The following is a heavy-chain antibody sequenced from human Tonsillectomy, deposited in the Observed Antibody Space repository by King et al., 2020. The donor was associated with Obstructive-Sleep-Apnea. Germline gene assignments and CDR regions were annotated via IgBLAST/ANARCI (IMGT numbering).Heavy chain of an antibody. CDR2: ISNSGDTV. CDR3: VRGPHYSSIPGP. D-gene: IGHD2-2*01. CDR1: GFTFSNYY. J-gene: IGHJ5*02. V-gene: IGHV3-11*01. Sequence: VQLVESGGGLVKPGGSLRLSCAASGFTFSNYYMSWIRLAPGKGLEWVSYISNSGDTVYYADSVKGRFTISRDNAKNSLYLQMNSLRGEDTAVYYCVRGPHYSSIPGPWGQGTLVTVSS.